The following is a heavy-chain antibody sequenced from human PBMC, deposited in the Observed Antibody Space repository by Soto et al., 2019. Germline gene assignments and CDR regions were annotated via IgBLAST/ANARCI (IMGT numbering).Heavy chain of an antibody. D-gene: IGHD5-18*01. V-gene: IGHV1-18*04. CDR1: GYTLTRYG. CDR3: ARESIQTNDRYYYYGMHV. CDR2: ISAYNGNT. J-gene: IGHJ6*02. Sequence: VPVKVSCRASGYTLTRYGISWVREAPGQGLEWMGWISAYNGNTNYAQKLQGRVTMTTDTSTSTAYMELRSLRSDDPAVYYSARESIQTNDRYYYYGMHVWRQGTTVTVSS.